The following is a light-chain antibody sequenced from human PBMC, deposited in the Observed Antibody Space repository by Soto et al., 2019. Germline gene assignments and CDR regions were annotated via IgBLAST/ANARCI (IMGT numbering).Light chain of an antibody. Sequence: LITKSPATLSVSPGDRAPLSCRAGQPLNNNVAWYQHKPGQAPRLLIYGASTRATGISARFSGSGSGTEFTLTISSLQSEDFAVYYCQQYEKWPPSITFGQGTRLEI. CDR2: GAS. V-gene: IGKV3-15*01. J-gene: IGKJ5*01. CDR1: QPLNNN. CDR3: QQYEKWPPSIT.